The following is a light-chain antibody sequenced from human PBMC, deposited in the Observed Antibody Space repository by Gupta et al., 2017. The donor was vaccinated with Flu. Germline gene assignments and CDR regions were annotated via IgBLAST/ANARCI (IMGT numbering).Light chain of an antibody. CDR1: STNIGAGYD. J-gene: IGLJ3*02. Sequence: VTISCNGTSTNIGAGYDVHWYQQLPGAAPNVVIYANTIRPSAVPDRFSGSKSGTSASLVITGLQTEDEAGYYCQSEDVSGSGSLFGGGTELTVL. CDR3: QSEDVSGSGSL. V-gene: IGLV1-40*01. CDR2: ANT.